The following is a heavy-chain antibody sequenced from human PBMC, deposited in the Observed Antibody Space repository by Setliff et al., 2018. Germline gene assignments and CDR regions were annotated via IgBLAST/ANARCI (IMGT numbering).Heavy chain of an antibody. Sequence: PGGSLRLSCAASGFTFSTYRMHWVRQAPGKGLEYVSAISSNGGSTYYANSVKGRFTISRDNSKNTLYLQMGSLRAEDTATYYCARSENCFSTHCSPYDYWGQGTLVTVYS. V-gene: IGHV3-64*01. D-gene: IGHD2-2*01. CDR3: ARSENCFSTHCSPYDY. J-gene: IGHJ4*02. CDR1: GFTFSTYR. CDR2: ISSNGGST.